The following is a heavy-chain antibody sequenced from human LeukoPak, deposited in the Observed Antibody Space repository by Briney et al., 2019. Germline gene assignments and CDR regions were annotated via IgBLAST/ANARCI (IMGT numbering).Heavy chain of an antibody. V-gene: IGHV4-39*07. CDR2: IYYSGST. D-gene: IGHD3-22*01. CDR3: AGDSSGYYLDY. Sequence: PSETLSLTRTVSGGSISSSSYYWGWLRQPPGTGLEWIGSIYYSGSTYYNPSLKSRVTISVDTSKNQFSLKLSSVTAADTAVYYCAGDSSGYYLDYWGQGTLVTVSS. J-gene: IGHJ4*02. CDR1: GGSISSSSYY.